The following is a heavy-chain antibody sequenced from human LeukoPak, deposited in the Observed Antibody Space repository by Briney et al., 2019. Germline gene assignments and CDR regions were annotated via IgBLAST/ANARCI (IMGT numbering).Heavy chain of an antibody. Sequence: SSETLSLTCTVSGGSISSGGYYWSWIRQHPGKGLEWIGYIYQNGNTYYNPSLKSRVTISVDRSKNQFSLNLSSVTAADTAAYYCARARGYSYLYFDLWGRGTLVTVSS. D-gene: IGHD5-18*01. J-gene: IGHJ2*01. CDR1: GGSISSGGYY. CDR2: IYQNGNT. CDR3: ARARGYSYLYFDL. V-gene: IGHV4-30-2*01.